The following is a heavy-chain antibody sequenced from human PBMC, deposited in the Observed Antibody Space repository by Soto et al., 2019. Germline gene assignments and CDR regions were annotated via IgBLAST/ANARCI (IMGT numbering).Heavy chain of an antibody. CDR1: GFTFSTYA. CDR3: VRERQLGV. V-gene: IGHV3-23*01. Sequence: PGGSLRLSCAASGFTFSTYAMSCARQAQGKGLEWVSVIDASGGTTYTDSVKGRFTISRDNSKNTLYLQMNSLRVEDTAVYYCVRERQLGVWGQGTTVTVSS. D-gene: IGHD6-6*01. CDR2: IDASGGTT. J-gene: IGHJ6*02.